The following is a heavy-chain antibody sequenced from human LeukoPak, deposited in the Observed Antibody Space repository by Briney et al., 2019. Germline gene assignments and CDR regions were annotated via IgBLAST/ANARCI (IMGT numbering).Heavy chain of an antibody. CDR2: IYTSGST. CDR3: ARDFGSGWFSTFDY. J-gene: IGHJ4*02. V-gene: IGHV4-4*07. CDR1: GGSVSSYY. D-gene: IGHD6-19*01. Sequence: SETLSLTCTVSGGSVSSYYWSWIRQPAGKGLEWIGRIYTSGSTNYNPSLKSRVTMSVDTSKNQFSLKLSSVTAADTAVYYCARDFGSGWFSTFDYWGQGTLVTVSS.